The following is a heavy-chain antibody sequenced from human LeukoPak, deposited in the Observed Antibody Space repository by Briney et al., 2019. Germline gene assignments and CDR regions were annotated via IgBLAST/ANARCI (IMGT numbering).Heavy chain of an antibody. D-gene: IGHD1-7*01. CDR2: NSGNGDTT. V-gene: IGHV3-23*01. J-gene: IGHJ4*02. CDR1: GFIYSSYT. CDR3: TRGLTSLNLYFFDL. Sequence: GGPLRLSCVASGFIYSSYTMRWVRQVREGGLEWVSANSGNGDTTYHTSSVKGRVTMPRDNSKNTLHLQMSSLRAEDTAVYYCTRGLTSLNLYFFDLWGQGTLVTVSS.